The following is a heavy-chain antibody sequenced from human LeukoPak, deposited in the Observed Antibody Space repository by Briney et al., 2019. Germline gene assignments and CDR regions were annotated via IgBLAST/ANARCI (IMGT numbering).Heavy chain of an antibody. CDR3: AKDSSYYGLDY. J-gene: IGHJ4*02. V-gene: IGHV3-30*02. CDR2: IWYDGSNK. Sequence: GGSLRLSCAASGFTFSSYGMHWVRQAPGKGLEWVAVIWYDGSNKYYADSVKGRFTISRDNSKNTLYLQMNSLRAEDTAVYYCAKDSSYYGLDYWGQGTLVTVSS. CDR1: GFTFSSYG. D-gene: IGHD3-16*01.